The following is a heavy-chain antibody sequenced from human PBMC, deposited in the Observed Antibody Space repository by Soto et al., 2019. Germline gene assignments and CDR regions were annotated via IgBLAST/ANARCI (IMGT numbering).Heavy chain of an antibody. CDR1: GFTFSSYG. CDR2: ISYDGSNK. V-gene: IGHV3-30*18. J-gene: IGHJ4*02. D-gene: IGHD3-22*01. Sequence: PGGSLRLSCAASGFTFSSYGMHWVRQAPGKGLEWVAVISYDGSNKYYADSVKGRFTISRDNSKNTPYLQMNSLRAEDTAVYYCAKSDSSGYYWAPGYWGQGTLVTVSS. CDR3: AKSDSSGYYWAPGY.